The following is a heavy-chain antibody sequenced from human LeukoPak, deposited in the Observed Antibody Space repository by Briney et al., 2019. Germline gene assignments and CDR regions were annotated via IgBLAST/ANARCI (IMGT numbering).Heavy chain of an antibody. CDR1: GYTFTNYA. J-gene: IGHJ4*02. CDR3: ASSSGGVAGCFDY. CDR2: INTNTGNP. V-gene: IGHV7-4-1*02. D-gene: IGHD6-19*01. Sequence: GASVKVSCKASGYTFTNYAMNWVRQAPGQGLEWMGWINTNTGNPTYAQDFTGRFVFSLDTSVSTAYLQIRSLKAEDTAVYYCASSSGGVAGCFDYWGQGTLVTVSS.